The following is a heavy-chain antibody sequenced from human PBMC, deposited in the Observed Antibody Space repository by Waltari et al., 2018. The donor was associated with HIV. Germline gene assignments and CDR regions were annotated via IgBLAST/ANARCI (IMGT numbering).Heavy chain of an antibody. CDR3: ARAPSPDRNY. Sequence: EWVSYISSSSSTIYYADSVKGRFTISRDNAKNSLYLQMNSLRDEDTAVYYCARAPSPDRNYWGQGTLVTVSS. CDR2: ISSSSSTI. J-gene: IGHJ4*02. D-gene: IGHD6-6*01. V-gene: IGHV3-48*02.